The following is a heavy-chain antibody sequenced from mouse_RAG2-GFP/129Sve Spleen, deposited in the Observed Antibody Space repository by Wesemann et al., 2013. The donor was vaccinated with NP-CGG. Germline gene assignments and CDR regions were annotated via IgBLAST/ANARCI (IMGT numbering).Heavy chain of an antibody. CDR2: ISSGGST. V-gene: IGHV5-6-5*01. J-gene: IGHJ2*01. CDR1: GFTFSSYA. D-gene: IGHD2-1*01. CDR3: ARGILLAFDY. Sequence: GGGLVKPGGSLKLSCAASGFTFSSYAMSWVRQTPEKRLEWVASISSGGSTYYPDSVKGRFTISRDNARNILYLQMSSLRSEDTAMYYCARGILLAFDYWGAKGHHSHSLL.